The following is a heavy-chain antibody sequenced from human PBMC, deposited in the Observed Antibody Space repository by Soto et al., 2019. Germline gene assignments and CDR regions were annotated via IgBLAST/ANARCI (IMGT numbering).Heavy chain of an antibody. Sequence: AGSRIPSCAATGLTFSTSATRSPRPPLRLGLEWVSAISSSGDDTYYADSVKGRFTISKDNSKNTLYLQMNSLRAEDTAIYYCSKRLYCSSTRCYGFNPWGQGTLVTVSS. CDR3: SKRLYCSSTRCYGFNP. V-gene: IGHV3-23*01. D-gene: IGHD2-2*01. J-gene: IGHJ5*02. CDR2: ISSSGDDT. CDR1: GLTFSTSA.